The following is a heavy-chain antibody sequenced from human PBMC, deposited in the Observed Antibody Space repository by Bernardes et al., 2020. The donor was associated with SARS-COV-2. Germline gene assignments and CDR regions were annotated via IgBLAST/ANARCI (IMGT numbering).Heavy chain of an antibody. CDR3: ARQAHVRYFGSPSLNAFDI. D-gene: IGHD3-9*01. CDR2: IYYSGST. CDR1: GGSISSTRYY. J-gene: IGHJ3*02. Sequence: SETLSLTCTVSGGSISSTRYYWGWIRQPPGKGLEWIGSIYYSGSTYYNPSLKSRVTISVDTSKTQFSLRLSSVTAADTAVYYCARQAHVRYFGSPSLNAFDIWGQGTMVTVSS. V-gene: IGHV4-39*01.